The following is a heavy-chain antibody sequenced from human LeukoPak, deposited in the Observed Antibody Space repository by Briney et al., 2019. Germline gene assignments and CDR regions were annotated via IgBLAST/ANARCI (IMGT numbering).Heavy chain of an antibody. CDR1: GFTFDDYA. CDR3: AKDITSAYYDSSGYPS. J-gene: IGHJ5*02. Sequence: PGRSLRLSCAASGFTFDDYAMHWVRQAPGKGLEWVSGISWNSGSIGYADSVKGRFTISRDNAKNSLYLQMNSLRAEDTALYYCAKDITSAYYDSSGYPSWGQGTLVTVSS. CDR2: ISWNSGSI. D-gene: IGHD3-22*01. V-gene: IGHV3-9*01.